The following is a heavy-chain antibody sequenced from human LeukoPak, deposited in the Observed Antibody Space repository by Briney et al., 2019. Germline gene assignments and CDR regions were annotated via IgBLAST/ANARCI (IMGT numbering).Heavy chain of an antibody. CDR1: GGSINSGNYY. CDR3: ARGGYCGGDCYFYY. V-gene: IGHV4-61*02. J-gene: IGHJ4*02. Sequence: SETLSLTCTVSGGSINSGNYYWSWIRQPAGKGLEWIGRIYTSGSTNYSPSLKSRLTISIDTSKNQFSLKLSSVTAADTAVYYCARGGYCGGDCYFYYWGQGTLVTVSS. D-gene: IGHD2-21*02. CDR2: IYTSGST.